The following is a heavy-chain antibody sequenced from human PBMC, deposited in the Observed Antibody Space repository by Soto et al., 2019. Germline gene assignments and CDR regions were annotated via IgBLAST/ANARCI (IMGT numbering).Heavy chain of an antibody. CDR3: VRGRWERLPRIRGTLDY. D-gene: IGHD1-26*01. CDR1: GGSFSGYY. V-gene: IGHV4-34*02. Sequence: QVQLQQWGAGLLKPSETLSRTCAVYGGSFSGYYWTWIRQPPGKGLEWIGDINHSGSTNYNPSLKSRLTIKEDTSKNQSSLKLSSVTAADTAVYYCVRGRWERLPRIRGTLDYWGQGSLVTVSS. J-gene: IGHJ4*02. CDR2: INHSGST.